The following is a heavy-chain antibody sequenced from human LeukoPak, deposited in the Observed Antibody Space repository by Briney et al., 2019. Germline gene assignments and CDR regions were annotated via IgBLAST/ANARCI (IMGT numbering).Heavy chain of an antibody. D-gene: IGHD5-12*01. V-gene: IGHV3-21*01. Sequence: GGSLRLSCTASGFTFSTYTMNWVRQAPGKGLEWVSPISSSSSYIYYADSVRGRFTISRDNAKNSLYLQINSLRAEDTAVYYCARVGRGYSGSSDYWGQGTLVTVSS. J-gene: IGHJ4*02. CDR3: ARVGRGYSGSSDY. CDR1: GFTFSTYT. CDR2: ISSSSSYI.